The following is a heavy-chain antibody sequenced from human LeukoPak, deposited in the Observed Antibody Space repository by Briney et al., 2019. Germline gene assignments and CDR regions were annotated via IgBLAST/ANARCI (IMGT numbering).Heavy chain of an antibody. J-gene: IGHJ4*02. Sequence: PGGSLRLSCSTSGFTFRNFAMSWVRPAAGKGLEGVSSIGGGDTHYADSVKGRFTISRDDSRSTVDLQMSSLRAEDTAVYYCAKDGQSFNSMYDYFDSWGQGTLVTVSS. CDR3: AKDGQSFNSMYDYFDS. CDR1: GFTFRNFA. V-gene: IGHV3-23*01. D-gene: IGHD2-8*01. CDR2: IGGGDT.